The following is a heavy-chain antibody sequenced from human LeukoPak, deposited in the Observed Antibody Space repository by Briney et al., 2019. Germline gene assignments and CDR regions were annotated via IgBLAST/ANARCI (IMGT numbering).Heavy chain of an antibody. CDR3: ARESGSYGAYFDY. J-gene: IGHJ4*02. V-gene: IGHV1-69*15. CDR2: IFPIFATA. Sequence: AASVEVSCKASGGTFSRYAISWVRQAPGQGLEWMGRIFPIFATANYAQKFQGRVTITADESTSTAYMELSSLRSEDTSVYYCARESGSYGAYFDYWGQGTLVTVSS. CDR1: GGTFSRYA. D-gene: IGHD1-26*01.